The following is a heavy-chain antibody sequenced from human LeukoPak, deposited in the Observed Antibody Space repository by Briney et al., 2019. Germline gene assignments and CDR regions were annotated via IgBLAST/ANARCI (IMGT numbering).Heavy chain of an antibody. CDR1: GGSISSSSYY. D-gene: IGHD3-9*01. J-gene: IGHJ4*02. CDR3: ARKILRYSPFDY. V-gene: IGHV4-61*05. Sequence: SETLSLTCTVSGGSISSSSYYWSWIRQPPGKGLEWIGYIYYSGSTNYNPSLKSRVTISVDTSKNQFSLKLSSVTAADTAVYYCARKILRYSPFDYWGQGTLVTVSS. CDR2: IYYSGST.